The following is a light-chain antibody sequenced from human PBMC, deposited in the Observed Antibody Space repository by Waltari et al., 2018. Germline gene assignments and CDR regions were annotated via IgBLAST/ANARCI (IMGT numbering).Light chain of an antibody. CDR1: GLRIPY. V-gene: IGLV3-19*01. CDR2: GKD. J-gene: IGLJ2*01. CDR3: NSRDSSGDQPVI. Sequence: SSELTQEPAVSVALGQTVRNTCQGNGLRIPYARWYQQTPGQAPIPVIYGKDNRPSGIPDRFSGSSSGNTASLTITGAQAEDEADYYCNSRDSSGDQPVIFGGGTKLTVL.